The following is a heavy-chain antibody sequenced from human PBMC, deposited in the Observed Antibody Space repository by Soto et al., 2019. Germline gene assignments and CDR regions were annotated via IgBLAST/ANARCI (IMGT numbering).Heavy chain of an antibody. CDR2: IYYSGST. CDR1: GGSISSGGYY. Sequence: QVQLQESGPGLVKPSQTLSLTCTVSGGSISSGGYYWSWIRQHPGKGLEWIGYIYYSGSTYYNPSLKSRLTISVDTSKNQFSLKLSSVTAADTAVYYCARDRGVTMVRGVSRIYGMDVWGQGTTVTVSS. CDR3: ARDRGVTMVRGVSRIYGMDV. J-gene: IGHJ6*02. V-gene: IGHV4-31*03. D-gene: IGHD3-10*01.